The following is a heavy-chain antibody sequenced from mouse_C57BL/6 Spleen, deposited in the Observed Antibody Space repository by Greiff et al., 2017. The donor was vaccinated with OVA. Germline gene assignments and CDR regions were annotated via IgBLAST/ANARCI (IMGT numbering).Heavy chain of an antibody. CDR2: ISDGGSYT. CDR3: AKYQYYFDY. CDR1: GFTFSSYA. V-gene: IGHV5-4*03. J-gene: IGHJ2*01. D-gene: IGHD5-1*01. Sequence: EVKLVESGGGLVKPGGSLKLSCAASGFTFSSYAMSWVRQTPEKRLEWVATISDGGSYTYYPDNVKGRFTISRDNAKNNLYLQMSHLKSEDTAIYYCAKYQYYFDYWGQGTTLPVSS.